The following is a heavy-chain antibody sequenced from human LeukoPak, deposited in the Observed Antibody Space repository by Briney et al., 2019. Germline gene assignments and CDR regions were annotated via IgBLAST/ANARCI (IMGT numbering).Heavy chain of an antibody. V-gene: IGHV4-34*01. CDR2: INHSGST. Sequence: PSETLSLTCAVYGGSFSGYYWSWIRQPPGKGLEWIGEINHSGSTNYNPSLKSRVTISVDTSKNRFSLKLSSVTAADTAVYYCARVPTYYDFWSGYGHYYMDVWGKGTTVTVSS. CDR3: ARVPTYYDFWSGYGHYYMDV. J-gene: IGHJ6*03. CDR1: GGSFSGYY. D-gene: IGHD3-3*01.